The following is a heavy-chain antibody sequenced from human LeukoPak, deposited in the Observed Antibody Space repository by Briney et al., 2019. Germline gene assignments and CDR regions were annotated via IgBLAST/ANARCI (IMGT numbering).Heavy chain of an antibody. CDR2: ISSSSSYI. V-gene: IGHV3-21*01. CDR3: ARGEHPIFGGSYPFDP. J-gene: IGHJ5*02. CDR1: GFTFSSYS. Sequence: PGGSLRLSCAASGFTFSSYSMNWVRQAPGKGLEWVSSISSSSSYIYYADSVKGRFTISRDNAKNSLYLQMNSLRAEDTAVYYCARGEHPIFGGSYPFDPWGQGTLVTVSS. D-gene: IGHD2-15*01.